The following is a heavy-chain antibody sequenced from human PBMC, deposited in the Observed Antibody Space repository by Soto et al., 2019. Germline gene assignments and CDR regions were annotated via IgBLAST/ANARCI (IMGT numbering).Heavy chain of an antibody. V-gene: IGHV4-59*01. J-gene: IGHJ4*02. Sequence: ASETLSLTCAVSGGSISSYYWSWIRQPPGKGLEWIGYIYYSGSTNYNPSLKSRVTISVDTSKNQFSLKPTSVTAADTAVYYCARSRYTSGWWTPPFDYWGQGTLVTVSS. D-gene: IGHD6-19*01. CDR3: ARSRYTSGWWTPPFDY. CDR2: IYYSGST. CDR1: GGSISSYY.